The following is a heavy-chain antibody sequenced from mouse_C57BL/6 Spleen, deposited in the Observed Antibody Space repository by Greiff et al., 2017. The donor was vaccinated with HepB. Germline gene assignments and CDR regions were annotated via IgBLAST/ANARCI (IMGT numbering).Heavy chain of an antibody. Sequence: EVQRVESGGGLVKPGGSLKLSCAASGFTFSSYAMSWVRQTPEKRLEWVATISDGGSYTYYPDNVKGRFTISRDNAKNNLYLQMSHLKSEDTAMYYCASGAMVSFAYWGQGTLVTVSA. CDR2: ISDGGSYT. V-gene: IGHV5-4*01. D-gene: IGHD1-1*02. CDR3: ASGAMVSFAY. CDR1: GFTFSSYA. J-gene: IGHJ3*01.